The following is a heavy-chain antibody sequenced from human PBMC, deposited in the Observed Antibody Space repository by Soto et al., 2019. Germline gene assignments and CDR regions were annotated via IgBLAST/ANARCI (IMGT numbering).Heavy chain of an antibody. J-gene: IGHJ5*02. V-gene: IGHV4-31*03. CDR2: IYYSGST. CDR1: GGSISSGGYY. CDR3: ARDLGPSSGPMNWFDP. D-gene: IGHD3-22*01. Sequence: PSETLSLTCTVSGGSISSGGYYWSWIRQHPGKGLEWIGYIYYSGSTYYNPSLKSRVTISVDTSKNQFSLKLSSVTAADTAVYYCARDLGPSSGPMNWFDPWGQGTLVTAPQ.